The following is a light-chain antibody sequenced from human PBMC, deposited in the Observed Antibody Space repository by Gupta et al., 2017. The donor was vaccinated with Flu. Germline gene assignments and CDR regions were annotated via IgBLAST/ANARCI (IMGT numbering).Light chain of an antibody. CDR1: QGIGSW. CDR3: RQANSFPPT. CDR2: AAS. V-gene: IGKV1-12*01. Sequence: PSTVSASVGDRVSITCRASQGIGSWLAWYQQKPGKAPKFLIHAASTLEIGVPSRFSGSGYGTDFTLTISSLQPEDFATYFCRQANSFPPTFGGGTKVEMK. J-gene: IGKJ4*01.